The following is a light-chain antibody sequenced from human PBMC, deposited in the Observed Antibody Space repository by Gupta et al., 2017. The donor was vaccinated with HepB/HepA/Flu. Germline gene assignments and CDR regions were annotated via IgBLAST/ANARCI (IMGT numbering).Light chain of an antibody. J-gene: IGLJ2*01. CDR3: AAWDDGLSGVI. Sequence: QAILTKPPSASGAPGQRLTVSCSGTSSNIGTNTVTWYQQVPGAPPKLLIFTTDQRPSGVPDRFSGSKSGTSASLAISGLLSEDEATYFCAAWDDGLSGVIFGGGTKLAVL. CDR1: SSNIGTNT. CDR2: TTD. V-gene: IGLV1-44*01.